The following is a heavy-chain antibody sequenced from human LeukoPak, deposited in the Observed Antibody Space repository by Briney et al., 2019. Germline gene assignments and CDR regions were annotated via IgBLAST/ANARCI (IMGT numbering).Heavy chain of an antibody. CDR1: GFTFSSYA. CDR2: MRGSGGST. Sequence: GGSLRLSCAASGFTFSSYAMSWVRQAPGKGLEWVSAMRGSGGSTYYADSVKGRFTISRDNSKNTLYLQMNSLRAEDTAVYYCAKELGDIVVVPAASFDYWGPGTLVTVSS. V-gene: IGHV3-23*01. CDR3: AKELGDIVVVPAASFDY. D-gene: IGHD2-2*01. J-gene: IGHJ4*02.